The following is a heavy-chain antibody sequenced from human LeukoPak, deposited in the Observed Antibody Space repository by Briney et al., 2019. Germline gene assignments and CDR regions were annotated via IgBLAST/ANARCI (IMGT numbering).Heavy chain of an antibody. Sequence: SETLSLTCTVSGGSISSYYWSWIWQPPGKGLEWIGYIYYSGSTNYNPSLKSRVTISVDTSKNQFSLKLSSVTAADTAVYYCARHGSGWYHFDYWGQGTLVTVSS. V-gene: IGHV4-59*08. CDR1: GGSISSYY. J-gene: IGHJ4*02. CDR3: ARHGSGWYHFDY. D-gene: IGHD6-19*01. CDR2: IYYSGST.